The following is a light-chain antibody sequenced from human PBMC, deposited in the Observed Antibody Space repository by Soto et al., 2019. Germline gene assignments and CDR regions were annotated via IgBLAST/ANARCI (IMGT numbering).Light chain of an antibody. CDR1: SRDVGGYNY. J-gene: IGLJ1*01. V-gene: IGLV2-23*01. CDR3: CSYAGSSTYV. Sequence: QSVLTQPPSASGSLGQSVTISCTGTSRDVGGYNYVSWYQQHPGKAPKLMIYEGSKRPSGVSNRFSGSKSGNTASLTISGLQAEDEADYYCCSYAGSSTYVFGTGTKVTVL. CDR2: EGS.